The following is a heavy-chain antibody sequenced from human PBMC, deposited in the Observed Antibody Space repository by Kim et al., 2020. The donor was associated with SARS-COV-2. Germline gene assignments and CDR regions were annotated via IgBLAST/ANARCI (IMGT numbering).Heavy chain of an antibody. CDR3: AREGYDFWSGPDYFDY. V-gene: IGHV3-11*06. D-gene: IGHD3-3*01. Sequence: SVKGRFTISRDNAKNSLYLQMNSLRAEDTAVYYCAREGYDFWSGPDYFDYWGQGTLVTVSS. J-gene: IGHJ4*02.